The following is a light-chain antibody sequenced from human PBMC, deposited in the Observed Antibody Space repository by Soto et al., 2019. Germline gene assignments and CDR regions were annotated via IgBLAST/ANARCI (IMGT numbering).Light chain of an antibody. CDR1: QSVSSY. V-gene: IGKV3-11*01. J-gene: IGKJ5*01. Sequence: EIVWTRSPCALSLSPGERATLSCRASQSVSSYLAWYQQKPGQAPRLLIYDASNRATGIPARFSGSGSGTDFTLTISSLEPEDFAVYYCQQRSNWPTITFGQGTRLE. CDR3: QQRSNWPTIT. CDR2: DAS.